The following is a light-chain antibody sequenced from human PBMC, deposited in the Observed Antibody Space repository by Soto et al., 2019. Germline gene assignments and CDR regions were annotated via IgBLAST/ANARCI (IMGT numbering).Light chain of an antibody. CDR3: QQYNNWPPIT. CDR1: QGISNY. J-gene: IGKJ5*01. Sequence: DIQMTQSPSSLSASVRDRVTITCRASQGISNYLAWYQQKPGKVPKLLIYAASTLQSGVPSRFSGGGSGTEFTLTISSLQSEDFAVYYCQQYNNWPPITFGQGTRLEIK. V-gene: IGKV1-27*01. CDR2: AAS.